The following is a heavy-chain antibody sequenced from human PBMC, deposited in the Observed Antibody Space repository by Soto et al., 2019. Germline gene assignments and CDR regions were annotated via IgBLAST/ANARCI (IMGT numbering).Heavy chain of an antibody. Sequence: QVQLVQSGAEVKEPGASVKVSCKTSGYTFIGYYMHWVRQAPGQGLEWMGWMNPRSGDTNYAQKFQGRVTMTRDASFTTAYMELRRLRSDDTAVYFCGWDAVGATPLGWFDPWGQGTLVTVSS. V-gene: IGHV1-2*02. CDR1: GYTFIGYY. CDR3: GWDAVGATPLGWFDP. CDR2: MNPRSGDT. D-gene: IGHD1-26*01. J-gene: IGHJ5*02.